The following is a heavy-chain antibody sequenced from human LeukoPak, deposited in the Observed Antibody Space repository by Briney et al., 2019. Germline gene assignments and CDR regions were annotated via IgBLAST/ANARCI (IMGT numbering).Heavy chain of an antibody. V-gene: IGHV3-11*01. CDR2: ISSSGSTI. CDR3: ARDYYDILTGYRYFDY. D-gene: IGHD3-9*01. J-gene: IGHJ4*02. Sequence: PGGSLRLSCAASGFTFSDYYMSWIRQAPGKGLEWVSYISSSGSTIYYADSVKGRFTISRDNAKNSLYLQMNSLRAEDTAVYYCARDYYDILTGYRYFDYWGQGTLVTVSS. CDR1: GFTFSDYY.